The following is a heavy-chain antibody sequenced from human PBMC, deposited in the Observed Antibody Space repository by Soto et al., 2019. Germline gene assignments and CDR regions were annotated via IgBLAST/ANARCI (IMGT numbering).Heavy chain of an antibody. CDR2: IYYSGNT. Sequence: SETLSLTCTVSGGSISSGGYYWSWIRQHPGKGLEWIGYIYYSGNTYYNPSLKSRVTISVDTSKNQFSLKLSSVTAADTAVYYCARGSYYGYFDYWGQGTLVTVSS. V-gene: IGHV4-31*03. D-gene: IGHD4-17*01. J-gene: IGHJ4*02. CDR1: GGSISSGGYY. CDR3: ARGSYYGYFDY.